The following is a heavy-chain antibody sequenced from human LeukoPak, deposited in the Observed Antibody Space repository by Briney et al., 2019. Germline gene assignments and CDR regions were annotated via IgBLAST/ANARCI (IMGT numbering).Heavy chain of an antibody. D-gene: IGHD2-2*01. V-gene: IGHV3-30-3*01. J-gene: IGHJ4*02. CDR3: AKGCSSTSCSYY. Sequence: GRSLRLSCAASGFTFSNYAMHWVRQAPGKGLEWVALISYDGSNKFSADSVKGRFTISRDNTRNTLYLQMNSLRAEDTAVYYCAKGCSSTSCSYYWGQGTLVTVSS. CDR1: GFTFSNYA. CDR2: ISYDGSNK.